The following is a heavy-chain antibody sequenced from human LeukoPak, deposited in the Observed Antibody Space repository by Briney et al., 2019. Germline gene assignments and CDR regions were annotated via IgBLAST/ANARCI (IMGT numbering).Heavy chain of an antibody. CDR1: GFTFSDYG. CDR2: IWHDGSEK. Sequence: GGSLRLSCVASGFTFSDYGMHWVRQAPGEGLEWVAVIWHDGSEKYYGDSVKGRFTISRDDSKNTLYLQMDSLRAEDTAVYYCARYHLGSYFRDPFDHWGQGTLVTVSS. V-gene: IGHV3-33*01. CDR3: ARYHLGSYFRDPFDH. D-gene: IGHD3-10*01. J-gene: IGHJ4*02.